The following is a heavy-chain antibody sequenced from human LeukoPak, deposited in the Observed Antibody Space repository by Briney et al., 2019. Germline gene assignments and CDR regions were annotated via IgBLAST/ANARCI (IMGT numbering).Heavy chain of an antibody. V-gene: IGHV5-51*01. J-gene: IGHJ6*03. Sequence: GESLKISCKGSGYSFTSYWIGWVRQTPGKGLEWMGIIYPGDSDTRYSPSFQGPVTISADKSISTAYLQWSSLKASDTAMYYCARAATVTTEYYYHYMDVWGKGTTVTVSS. CDR1: GYSFTSYW. D-gene: IGHD4-11*01. CDR2: IYPGDSDT. CDR3: ARAATVTTEYYYHYMDV.